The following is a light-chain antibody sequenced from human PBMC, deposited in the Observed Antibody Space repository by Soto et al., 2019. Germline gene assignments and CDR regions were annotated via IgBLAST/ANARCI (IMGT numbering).Light chain of an antibody. CDR2: DAF. CDR1: QSVLYISNNKNY. Sequence: DIVMTHSPDSLDVSLGERATIHCKSSQSVLYISNNKNYLAWYQQKPGKAPKLLIDDAFNLETGVPSRFSGSGSGTDFTFTISSLQPEDIATYYCQQYDSFPRTFGQGTKVDI. J-gene: IGKJ1*01. CDR3: QQYDSFPRT. V-gene: IGKV4-1*01.